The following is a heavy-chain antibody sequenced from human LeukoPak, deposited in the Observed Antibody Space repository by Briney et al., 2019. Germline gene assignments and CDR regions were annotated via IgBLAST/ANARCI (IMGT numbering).Heavy chain of an antibody. CDR3: ARVTSSHVHYYYGMDV. V-gene: IGHV3-33*01. J-gene: IGHJ6*02. D-gene: IGHD6-6*01. CDR1: GFTFSSYG. CDR2: IWYDGSNK. Sequence: PGGSLRLSCAASGFTFSSYGMHWVRQAPGKGLEWVAVIWYDGSNKYYADSVKGRFTISRDNSKNTLYLQMNSLRAEDTAVYYCARVTSSHVHYYYGMDVWGQGTTVTVSS.